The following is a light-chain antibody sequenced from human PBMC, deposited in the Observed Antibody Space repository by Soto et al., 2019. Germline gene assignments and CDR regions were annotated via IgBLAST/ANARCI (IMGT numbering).Light chain of an antibody. CDR2: EVT. Sequence: QSALTQPASVSGSRGQSIIISCVGRNTEVGQDKSVSWYQQGPGKAPKLLIFEVTNRPSGVSNRFSGSRSGNTASLTISGLQPDDEGDYFCVSYTDTDTLVFGTGTRVTVL. CDR1: NTEVGQDKS. J-gene: IGLJ1*01. CDR3: VSYTDTDTLV. V-gene: IGLV2-14*01.